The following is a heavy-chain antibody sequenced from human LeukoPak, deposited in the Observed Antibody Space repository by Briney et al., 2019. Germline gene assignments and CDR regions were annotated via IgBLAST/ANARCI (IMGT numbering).Heavy chain of an antibody. CDR2: IYYSGST. J-gene: IGHJ4*02. V-gene: IGHV4-59*01. Sequence: PSQTLSLTCTVSGGSISSYYRSWLRQPPGKGLEWIGYIYYSGSTNYNPSLTSRVTISVDTSKNHFSLKLSSVTAADTAVYYCARVRGSYYGGNYFDYWGQGTLVTVSS. D-gene: IGHD1-26*01. CDR1: GGSISSYY. CDR3: ARVRGSYYGGNYFDY.